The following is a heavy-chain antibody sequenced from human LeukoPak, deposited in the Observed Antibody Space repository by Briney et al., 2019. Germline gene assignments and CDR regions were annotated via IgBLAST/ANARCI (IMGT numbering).Heavy chain of an antibody. D-gene: IGHD3-3*01. CDR3: ARDFPDYDFWSGSTEYYYGMDV. Sequence: GRSLRLSCAASGFTFSDYYMSWIRQAPGKGLEGVSYISSSGSTIYYADSVKGRFTISRDNAKNSLYLQMNSLRAEDTAVYYCARDFPDYDFWSGSTEYYYGMDVWGQGTTVTVSS. CDR1: GFTFSDYY. V-gene: IGHV3-11*01. CDR2: ISSSGSTI. J-gene: IGHJ6*02.